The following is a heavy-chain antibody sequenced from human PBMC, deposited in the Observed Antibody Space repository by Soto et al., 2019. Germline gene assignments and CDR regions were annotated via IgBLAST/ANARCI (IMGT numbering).Heavy chain of an antibody. Sequence: SVKVSCKASGGTFSSYTISWVRQAPGQGLEWMGRIIPILGIANYAQKFQGRVTITAHKSTSTAYMELSSLRSEDTAVYYCAAMYTGDTAMVTGFDYWGQGTLVTVSS. CDR3: AAMYTGDTAMVTGFDY. CDR1: GGTFSSYT. V-gene: IGHV1-69*02. J-gene: IGHJ4*02. D-gene: IGHD5-18*01. CDR2: IIPILGIA.